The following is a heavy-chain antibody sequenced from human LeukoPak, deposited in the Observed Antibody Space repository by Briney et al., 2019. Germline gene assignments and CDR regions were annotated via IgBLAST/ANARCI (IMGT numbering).Heavy chain of an antibody. CDR3: ARARDAWAVAGSIDY. CDR1: GGSISSGSYY. D-gene: IGHD6-19*01. J-gene: IGHJ4*02. V-gene: IGHV4-61*02. CDR2: IYTSGST. Sequence: SETLSLTCTVSGGSISSGSYYCSWIRQPAGKGLEWIGRIYTSGSTNYNPSLKSRVTISVDTSKNQFSLKLSSVTAADTAVYYCARARDAWAVAGSIDYWGQGTLVTVSS.